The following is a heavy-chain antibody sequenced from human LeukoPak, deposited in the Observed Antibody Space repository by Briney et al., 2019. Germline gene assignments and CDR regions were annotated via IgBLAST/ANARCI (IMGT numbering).Heavy chain of an antibody. Sequence: SETLSLTCTVSGGSISSYYWSWIRQPPVKGLEWIGYIYYSGSTNYNPSLKSRVTISVDTSKNQFSLKLSSVTAADTAVYYCARRQVGATNVDYWGQGTLVTVSS. CDR2: IYYSGST. J-gene: IGHJ4*02. CDR3: ARRQVGATNVDY. CDR1: GGSISSYY. D-gene: IGHD1-26*01. V-gene: IGHV4-59*01.